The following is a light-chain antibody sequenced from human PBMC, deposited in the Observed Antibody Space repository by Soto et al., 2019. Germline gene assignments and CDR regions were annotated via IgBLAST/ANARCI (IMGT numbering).Light chain of an antibody. CDR2: TIS. CDR3: QQYNNWWT. J-gene: IGKJ1*01. V-gene: IGKV3-15*01. CDR1: ETVNSN. Sequence: EIVMTQSPATLSVSPGEKATLSCRASETVNSNLAWFQQKPGQAPRLIIYTISTRATGIPARFSGSGSGTEFTLTISSLQSEDFGVYYCQQYNNWWTFGQGTKVDIK.